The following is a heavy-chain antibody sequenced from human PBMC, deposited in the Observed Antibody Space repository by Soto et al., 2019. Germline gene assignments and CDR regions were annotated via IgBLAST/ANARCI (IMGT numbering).Heavy chain of an antibody. J-gene: IGHJ6*03. V-gene: IGHV4-59*01. CDR2: IYYSGST. Sequence: PSETLSLTCTVSGGSIISYYWSWIRQPPGKGLEWIGYIYYSGSTNYNPSLKSRVTISVDTSKNQFSLKLSSVTAADTAVYYCARGHYDILTGQYYMDVWGKGTTVTVSS. D-gene: IGHD3-9*01. CDR1: GGSIISYY. CDR3: ARGHYDILTGQYYMDV.